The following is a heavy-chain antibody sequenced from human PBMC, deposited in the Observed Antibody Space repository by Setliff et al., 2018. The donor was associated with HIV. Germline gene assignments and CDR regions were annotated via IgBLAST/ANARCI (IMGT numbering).Heavy chain of an antibody. J-gene: IGHJ4*02. CDR3: ARKPTGSPSDY. V-gene: IGHV1-18*01. CDR2: ISPYNGNT. D-gene: IGHD2-2*01. Sequence: ASVKVSCKASGYTFSNYGIRWVRQAPGQGLEWMGWISPYNGNTNYVQKLQGRVTITTDTSTSTAYMALRSLRSDDTALYYCARKPTGSPSDYWGQGTLVTVSS. CDR1: GYTFSNYG.